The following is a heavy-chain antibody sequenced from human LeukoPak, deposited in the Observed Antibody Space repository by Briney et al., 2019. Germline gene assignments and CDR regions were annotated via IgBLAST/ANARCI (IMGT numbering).Heavy chain of an antibody. CDR1: GFTFSSYA. V-gene: IGHV3-23*01. CDR2: ISGSGGST. D-gene: IGHD3-22*01. CDR3: AKGAMIVVVTPPRA. Sequence: GRSLRLSCAASGFTFSSYAMSWVRQAPGKGLEWVSAISGSGGSTYYADSVKGRFTISRDNSKNTLYLQMNSLRAEDTAVYYCAKGAMIVVVTPPRAWGQGTLVTVSS. J-gene: IGHJ5*02.